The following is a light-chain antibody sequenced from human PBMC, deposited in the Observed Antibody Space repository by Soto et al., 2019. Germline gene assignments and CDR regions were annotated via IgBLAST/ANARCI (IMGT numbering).Light chain of an antibody. CDR3: QQYNHYST. Sequence: DIQMTQSPSTLSASVGDRVTITCRASQIINGWLAWYQQKPGKAPKLLIYKASSLESGVPSRFSGSGSGTEFTLTISSLQPDGFATYYCQQYNHYSTFGQGTKV. CDR1: QIINGW. CDR2: KAS. V-gene: IGKV1-5*03. J-gene: IGKJ1*01.